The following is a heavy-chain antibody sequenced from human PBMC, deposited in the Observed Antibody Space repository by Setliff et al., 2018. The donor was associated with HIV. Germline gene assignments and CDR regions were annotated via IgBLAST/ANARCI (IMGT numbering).Heavy chain of an antibody. CDR3: VRRGIIAGTTDF. J-gene: IGHJ4*02. CDR1: NGSISSSSYF. D-gene: IGHD1-7*01. Sequence: PSETLSLTCTVSNGSISSSSYFWGWIRQPPGKGLEWIGNIFYSGSTYYNPSLKSRVLISVDTSKNQFSLKLTSVTAADTAVYYCVRRGIIAGTTDFWGQGTPVTVSS. V-gene: IGHV4-39*01. CDR2: IFYSGST.